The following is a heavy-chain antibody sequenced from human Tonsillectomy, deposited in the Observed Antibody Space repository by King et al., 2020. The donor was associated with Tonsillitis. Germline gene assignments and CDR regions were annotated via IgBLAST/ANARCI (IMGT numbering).Heavy chain of an antibody. CDR1: GFTFSSYS. J-gene: IGHJ4*02. V-gene: IGHV3-48*01. CDR3: ARHGYNFDY. D-gene: IGHD5-24*01. Sequence: VQLVESGGGLVQPGRSLRLSCAASGFTFSSYSMNWVRQAPGKGLEWVSYITSSSSTIYYADSVKGRFTISRDNAKNSLYLQMNSLRAEDTAVYYCARHGYNFDYWGQGTLVTVSS. CDR2: ITSSSSTI.